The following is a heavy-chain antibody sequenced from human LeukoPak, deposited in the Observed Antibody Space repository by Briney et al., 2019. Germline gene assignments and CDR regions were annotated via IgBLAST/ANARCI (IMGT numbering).Heavy chain of an antibody. CDR3: GTTEHDSGDY. J-gene: IGHJ4*02. Sequence: SETLSLTCTVSGGSISSGFYYWSWIRQPAGKGLEWIGRIYTSGSTNYNPSLNSRVTISVDKSKNQFSLTLSSVTAADTAVYFCGTTEHDSGDYWGQGTLVTVSS. V-gene: IGHV4-61*02. D-gene: IGHD6-25*01. CDR1: GGSISSGFYY. CDR2: IYTSGST.